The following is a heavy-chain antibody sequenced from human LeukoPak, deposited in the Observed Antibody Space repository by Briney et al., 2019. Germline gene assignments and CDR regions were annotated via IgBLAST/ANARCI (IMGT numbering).Heavy chain of an antibody. Sequence: SETLSLTCTVSGGSISNYYWGWIRQPPGKGLEWIGSIFYSGSTYYNPSLKSRVTISVDTSRDQFSLKLSSVTAADTAVYYCARHRPITMVRGGWFDPWGQGTLVTVSS. V-gene: IGHV4-39*01. D-gene: IGHD3-10*01. CDR1: GGSISNYY. J-gene: IGHJ5*02. CDR3: ARHRPITMVRGGWFDP. CDR2: IFYSGST.